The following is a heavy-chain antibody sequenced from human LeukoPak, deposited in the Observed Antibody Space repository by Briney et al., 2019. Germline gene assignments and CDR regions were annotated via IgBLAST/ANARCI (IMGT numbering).Heavy chain of an antibody. CDR3: ARGFSSTYDAIDI. D-gene: IGHD6-13*01. Sequence: SESLSLTCAVYGGSSSGYYWSWIRQPPGKGLEWIGEINHSEITNYTPSLKSRVTISTDTSKNQFSLKLSSVTAADTAVYYCARGFSSTYDAIDIWGQGTKVTVSS. J-gene: IGHJ3*02. CDR2: INHSEIT. CDR1: GGSSSGYY. V-gene: IGHV4-34*01.